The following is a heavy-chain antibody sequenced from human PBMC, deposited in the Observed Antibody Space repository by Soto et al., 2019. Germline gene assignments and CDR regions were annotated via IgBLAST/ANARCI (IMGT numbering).Heavy chain of an antibody. CDR3: ARVTTLAFDY. J-gene: IGHJ4*02. V-gene: IGHV3-66*01. CDR2: IYSDGRT. CDR1: GLTGSTNY. D-gene: IGHD3-22*01. Sequence: GGSLRLSCAASGLTGSTNYMSWVRQAPGKGLEWVSVIYSDGRTYHADSVKGRFTISRDNSKNMLYLQMNSLRAEDTAVYYCARVTTLAFDYWGQGTLVTAPQ.